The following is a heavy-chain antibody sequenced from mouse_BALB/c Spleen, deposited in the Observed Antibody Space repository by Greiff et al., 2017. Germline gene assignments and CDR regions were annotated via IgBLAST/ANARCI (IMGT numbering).Heavy chain of an antibody. Sequence: VQLQQSGPGLVQPSQSLSITCTVSGFSLTSYGVHWVRQSPGKGLEWLGVIWSGGSTDYNAAFISRLSISKDNSKCQVFFKMNSLQANDTAIYYCARNRDYDSSWFAYWGQGTLVTVSA. CDR3: ARNRDYDSSWFAY. CDR2: IWSGGST. D-gene: IGHD2-4*01. CDR1: GFSLTSYG. J-gene: IGHJ3*01. V-gene: IGHV2-2*02.